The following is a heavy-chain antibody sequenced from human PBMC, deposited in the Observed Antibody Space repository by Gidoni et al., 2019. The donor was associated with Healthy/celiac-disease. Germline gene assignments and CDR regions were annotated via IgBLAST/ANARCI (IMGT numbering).Heavy chain of an antibody. J-gene: IGHJ4*02. CDR2: IYYSGST. CDR3: ARGGTEIDY. Sequence: QVQLQESGPGLVKPSQTLSPPCPVSRGTISSGGYYWNWFRQHPGKGLEWIGSIYYSGSTYYHPSLKSRVTMSVDTSKNQFSLKLNSVTAADTAVYYCARGGTEIDYWGPGTLVTVSS. CDR1: RGTISSGGYY. V-gene: IGHV4-31*03. D-gene: IGHD1-1*01.